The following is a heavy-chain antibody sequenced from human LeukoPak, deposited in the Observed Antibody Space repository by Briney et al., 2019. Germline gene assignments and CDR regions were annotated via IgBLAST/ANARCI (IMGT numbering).Heavy chain of an antibody. V-gene: IGHV3-23*01. D-gene: IGHD5-12*01. J-gene: IGHJ4*02. Sequence: GSLRLSCAASGFTFSSYAMSWVRPAPGKGLEWVSAISGSGGSTYYADSVKGRFTISRDNSKNTLYLQMNSLRAEDTAVYYCANWDIVATIIENWGQGTLVTVSS. CDR2: ISGSGGST. CDR3: ANWDIVATIIEN. CDR1: GFTFSSYA.